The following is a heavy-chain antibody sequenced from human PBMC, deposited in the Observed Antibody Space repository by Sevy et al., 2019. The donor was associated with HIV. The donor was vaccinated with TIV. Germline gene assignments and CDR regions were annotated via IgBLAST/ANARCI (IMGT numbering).Heavy chain of an antibody. J-gene: IGHJ6*03. D-gene: IGHD4-17*01. CDR1: GGTFSSYA. Sequence: ASVKVSCKASGGTFSSYAISWVRQAPGQGLEWMGGIIPIFGTANYAQKFQGRVTITADKSTGTAYMELSSLRSEDTAVYYCARVRVTRNYYYYLDVWGKGTTVTVSS. V-gene: IGHV1-69*06. CDR3: ARVRVTRNYYYYLDV. CDR2: IIPIFGTA.